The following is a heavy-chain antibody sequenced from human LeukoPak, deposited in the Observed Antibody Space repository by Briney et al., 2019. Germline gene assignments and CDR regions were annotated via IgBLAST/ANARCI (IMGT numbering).Heavy chain of an antibody. V-gene: IGHV1-69*06. Sequence: ASVKVSCKATGGTFSSYAISWVRQAPGQGLEWMGGIIPIFGTANYAQKFQGRVTITADKSTGTAYMELSSLRSEDTAVYYCARDSSDYDILTGYPRFDYWGQGTLVTVSS. J-gene: IGHJ4*02. CDR2: IIPIFGTA. D-gene: IGHD3-9*01. CDR3: ARDSSDYDILTGYPRFDY. CDR1: GGTFSSYA.